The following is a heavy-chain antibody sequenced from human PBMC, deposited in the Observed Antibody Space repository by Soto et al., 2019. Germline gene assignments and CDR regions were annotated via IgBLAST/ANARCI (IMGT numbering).Heavy chain of an antibody. CDR1: GFTFDDYG. V-gene: IGHV3-20*01. Sequence: EGSLRLSCAASGFTFDDYGMSWVRQAPGKGLEWVSGINWNGGSTGYADSVKGRFTISRDNAKNSLYLQMNSLRAEDTALYHCARVGGYCSSTSCQPSLQYSYYYYMDVWGKGTTVTVSS. D-gene: IGHD2-2*01. CDR3: ARVGGYCSSTSCQPSLQYSYYYYMDV. J-gene: IGHJ6*03. CDR2: INWNGGST.